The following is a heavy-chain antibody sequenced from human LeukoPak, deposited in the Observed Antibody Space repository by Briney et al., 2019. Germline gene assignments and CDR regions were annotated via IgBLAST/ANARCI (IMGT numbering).Heavy chain of an antibody. V-gene: IGHV4-61*02. CDR2: IYTSGST. Sequence: ASETLPLTCTVSGDSIGSGDYYWSWIRQPAGSGLEWIGRIYTSGSTNYNPSLKSRVTISVDTSKNQFSLKLSSVTAADTAVYYCARGPYYYDSSGSFDYWGQGTLVTVSS. CDR3: ARGPYYYDSSGSFDY. D-gene: IGHD3-22*01. CDR1: GDSIGSGDYY. J-gene: IGHJ4*02.